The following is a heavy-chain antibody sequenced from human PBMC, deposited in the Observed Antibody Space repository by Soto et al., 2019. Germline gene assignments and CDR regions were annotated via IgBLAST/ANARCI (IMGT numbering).Heavy chain of an antibody. J-gene: IGHJ3*02. V-gene: IGHV1-3*01. CDR2: INAGNGNT. D-gene: IGHD3-3*02. CDR1: GYTFTSYA. Sequence: GASLKVSCKASGYTFTSYAMHWVRQAPGQRLEWMGWINAGNGNTKYSQKFQGRVTITRDTSASTAYMELSSLRSEDTSVYYCARLVFSEWSYAFDIWGQGIMITV. CDR3: ARLVFSEWSYAFDI.